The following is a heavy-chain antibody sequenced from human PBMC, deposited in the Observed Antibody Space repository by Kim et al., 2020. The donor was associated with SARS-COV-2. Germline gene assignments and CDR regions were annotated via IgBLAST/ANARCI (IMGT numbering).Heavy chain of an antibody. D-gene: IGHD4-4*01. V-gene: IGHV1-69*13. CDR1: GGTFSSYA. Sequence: SVKVSCKASGGTFSSYAISWVRQAPGQGLEWMGGIIPIFSTANYAQKFQGRVTITADESTSTAYMELSSLRSEDTAVYYCARDLRGLAVTTASSWYYYYGMDVWGQGTTVTVSS. J-gene: IGHJ6*02. CDR3: ARDLRGLAVTTASSWYYYYGMDV. CDR2: IIPIFSTA.